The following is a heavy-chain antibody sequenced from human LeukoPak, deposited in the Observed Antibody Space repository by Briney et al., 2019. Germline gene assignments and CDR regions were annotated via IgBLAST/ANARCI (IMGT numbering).Heavy chain of an antibody. CDR3: AKRPYCGGDCYSYFDY. CDR2: ISGSGGST. J-gene: IGHJ4*02. V-gene: IGHV3-23*01. CDR1: GFTFSSYS. Sequence: TGGSLRLSCAASGFTFSSYSMNWVRQAPGKGLEWVSAISGSGGSTYYADSVKGRFTISRDNSKNTLYLQMNSLRAEDTAVYYCAKRPYCGGDCYSYFDYWGQGTLVTVSS. D-gene: IGHD2-21*02.